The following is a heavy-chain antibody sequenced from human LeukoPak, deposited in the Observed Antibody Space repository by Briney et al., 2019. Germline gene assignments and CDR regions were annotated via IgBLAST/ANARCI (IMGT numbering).Heavy chain of an antibody. D-gene: IGHD5-12*01. J-gene: IGHJ4*02. CDR3: ASSKVATIPRRKFDY. CDR1: GGSISSGDYY. CDR2: IYYSGST. V-gene: IGHV4-30-4*01. Sequence: SQTLSLTCTVSGGSISSGDYYWSWIRQPPGKGLEWIGYIYYSGSTYYNPSLKSRVTISVDTSKNQFSLKLSSVTAADTAVYYCASSKVATIPRRKFDYWGQGTLVTVSS.